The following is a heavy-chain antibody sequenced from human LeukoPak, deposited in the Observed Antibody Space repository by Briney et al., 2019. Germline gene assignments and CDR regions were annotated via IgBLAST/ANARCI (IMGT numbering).Heavy chain of an antibody. CDR3: AKERGYYYDSSGYST. CDR2: IWYDGSNT. CDR1: GFTFSTYG. D-gene: IGHD3-22*01. V-gene: IGHV3-33*06. J-gene: IGHJ5*02. Sequence: GGSLRLSCAASGFTFSTYGMHWVRQAPGKGLEWVAGIWYDGSNTYYVDSVKGRFTISRDNSKNTLYLQMNSLRAEDTAVYYCAKERGYYYDSSGYSTWGQGTLVTVSS.